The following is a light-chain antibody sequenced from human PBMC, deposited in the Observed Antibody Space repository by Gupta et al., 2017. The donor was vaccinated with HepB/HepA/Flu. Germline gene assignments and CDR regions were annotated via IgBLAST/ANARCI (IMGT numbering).Light chain of an antibody. CDR2: AAS. J-gene: IGKJ1*01. CDR1: QGIRND. V-gene: IGKV1-17*01. CDR3: LQHNSYPWT. Sequence: DIEMTQSPSSLSASVGDRVTITCRASQGIRNDLGWYQQKQGKPPKRLIYAASSLQGGVPSRVRSGSSATEFILTISSLQPEDFATYYCLQHNSYPWTFGQGTKVEIK.